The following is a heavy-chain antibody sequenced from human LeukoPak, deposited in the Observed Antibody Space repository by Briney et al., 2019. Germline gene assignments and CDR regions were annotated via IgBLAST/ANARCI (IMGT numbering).Heavy chain of an antibody. J-gene: IGHJ5*02. Sequence: TPSETLSLTCTVSGGSISSYYWSWIRQPPGKGLEWIGYIYYSGSTYYYNPSLKSRVTMSVDTSKNQFSLKLSSVTAADTAVYFCARSRSGATTPVNWFDPWGQGTLVTVSS. CDR1: GGSISSYY. D-gene: IGHD5-12*01. CDR2: IYYSGSTY. V-gene: IGHV4-59*08. CDR3: ARSRSGATTPVNWFDP.